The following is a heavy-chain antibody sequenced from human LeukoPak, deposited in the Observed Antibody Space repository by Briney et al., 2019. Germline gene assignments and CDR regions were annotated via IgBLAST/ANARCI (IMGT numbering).Heavy chain of an antibody. V-gene: IGHV3-21*01. J-gene: IGHJ1*01. CDR1: GFTFSSYS. Sequence: GGSLRLSCAASGFTFSSYSMNWVRQAPGEGLEWVSSISSSSSYIYYADSVKGRFTISRDNAKNSLYLQMNSLRAEDTAVYYCARDPQRQGYFQHWGQGTLVTVSS. CDR2: ISSSSSYI. CDR3: ARDPQRQGYFQH.